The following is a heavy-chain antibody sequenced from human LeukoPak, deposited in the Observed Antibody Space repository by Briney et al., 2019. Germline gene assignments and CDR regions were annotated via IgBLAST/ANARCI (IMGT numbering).Heavy chain of an antibody. CDR2: INPSGGST. V-gene: IGHV1-46*01. CDR1: GYTFTSYY. D-gene: IGHD6-25*01. CDR3: ARVPSPSSGWKGAWFDP. J-gene: IGHJ5*02. Sequence: GASVKVSCKASGYTFTSYYMHWVRQAPGQGLEWMGIINPSGGSTSYAQKFQGIVTMSRDTSTSTVYMELSSLRSEDTAVYYCARVPSPSSGWKGAWFDPWGQGTLVTVSS.